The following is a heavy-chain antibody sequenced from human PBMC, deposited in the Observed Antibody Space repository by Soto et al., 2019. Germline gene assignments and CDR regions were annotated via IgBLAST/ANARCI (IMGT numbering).Heavy chain of an antibody. CDR3: AKSPKFISTSFDY. D-gene: IGHD3-22*01. V-gene: IGHV3-23*01. J-gene: IGHJ4*02. Sequence: GGSLRLSCATSGITFSNYAMSCVRQAPGRGLEWVSAINGGGGTTSYADSVKGRFTISRDNSKNALFLQMNSLRAEDAAIYYCAKSPKFISTSFDYWGQGSLVTVSS. CDR2: INGGGGTT. CDR1: GITFSNYA.